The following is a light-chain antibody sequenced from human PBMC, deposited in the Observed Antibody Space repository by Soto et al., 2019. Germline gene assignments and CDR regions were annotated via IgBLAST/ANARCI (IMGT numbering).Light chain of an antibody. CDR1: SGSVSTSYY. J-gene: IGLJ2*01. CDR3: VLYMGRGISV. Sequence: QTVVTQEPSFSVSPGGTVTLTCGLSSGSVSTSYYPSWYQQTPGQAPRTLIYSTNTRSSGVPDRFSGSILGNKAALTITGAQADDESDYYCVLYMGRGISVFGGGTKLPS. V-gene: IGLV8-61*01. CDR2: STN.